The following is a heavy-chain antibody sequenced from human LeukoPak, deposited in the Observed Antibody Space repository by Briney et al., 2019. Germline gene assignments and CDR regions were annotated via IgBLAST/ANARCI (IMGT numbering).Heavy chain of an antibody. V-gene: IGHV4-34*01. D-gene: IGHD3-10*01. CDR2: IKPGGIT. CDR1: GGSLSNYY. J-gene: IGHJ4*02. CDR3: VRGFSGVVGDY. Sequence: SEALSLTCTVYGGSLSNYYWSWIRQPPGKGLEWIGEIKPGGITNYNPSLKSRVTISLDTSKNQLSLKLISATAADTAVYYCVRGFSGVVGDYWGQGTLVTVSS.